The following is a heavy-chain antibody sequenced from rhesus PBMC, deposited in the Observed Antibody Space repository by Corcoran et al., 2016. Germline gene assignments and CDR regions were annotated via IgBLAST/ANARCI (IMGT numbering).Heavy chain of an antibody. CDR3: ARDLEGLADY. V-gene: IGHV3-201*01. Sequence: EVQLVESGGGVVQPGGSLRLSCAASGFTFDDYAMHLVRQAPGKGLEWVSGIRWSGASTYYADSVKGQFTISRDNAKNSLYLQMGSLRAEDTALYYCARDLEGLADYWGQGVLVTVSS. J-gene: IGHJ4*01. CDR1: GFTFDDYA. CDR2: IRWSGAST.